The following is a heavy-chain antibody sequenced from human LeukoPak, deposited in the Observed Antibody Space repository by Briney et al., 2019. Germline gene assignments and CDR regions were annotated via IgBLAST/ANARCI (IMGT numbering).Heavy chain of an antibody. Sequence: GGSLRLSCAASGFTITTNYMSWVRQAPGRGLKWVAVIYGDDETNYSDSVKGRFTISRDNSKNTLYLQMNSLRAEDTAVYYRAKDTTTQERIAVTDYWGQGTLVTVSS. CDR2: IYGDDET. CDR1: GFTITTNY. D-gene: IGHD6-19*01. CDR3: AKDTTTQERIAVTDY. J-gene: IGHJ4*02. V-gene: IGHV3-53*05.